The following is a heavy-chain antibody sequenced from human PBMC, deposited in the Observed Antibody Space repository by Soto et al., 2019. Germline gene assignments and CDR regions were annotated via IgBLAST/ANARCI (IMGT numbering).Heavy chain of an antibody. J-gene: IGHJ6*03. V-gene: IGHV4-39*01. Sequence: SETLSLTCTVSGGSISSSSYYWGWIRQPPGKGQEWIGGIYYSGSTYYNPSLKSRVTVSVDTSKNQFSLKLSSVTAADTAVFYCSIHWVRGYSGYDSVYYHDYMDVCGKGTTVTVSS. CDR2: IYYSGST. CDR1: GGSISSSSYY. CDR3: SIHWVRGYSGYDSVYYHDYMDV. D-gene: IGHD5-12*01.